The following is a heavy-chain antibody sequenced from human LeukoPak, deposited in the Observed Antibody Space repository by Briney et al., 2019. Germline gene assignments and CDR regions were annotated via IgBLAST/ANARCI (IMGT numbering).Heavy chain of an antibody. V-gene: IGHV1-46*01. CDR1: GYTFTSYY. Sequence: ASVKVSCKASGYTFTSYYMHWVRQAPGQGLEWMGVINPSGDGTNYPQRFQGRVTLTRDTSTSTAYMELSSLRSEDTAVYYCARGGHYDSSGYYFPSWGQGTLVTVSS. CDR2: INPSGDGT. J-gene: IGHJ5*02. CDR3: ARGGHYDSSGYYFPS. D-gene: IGHD3-22*01.